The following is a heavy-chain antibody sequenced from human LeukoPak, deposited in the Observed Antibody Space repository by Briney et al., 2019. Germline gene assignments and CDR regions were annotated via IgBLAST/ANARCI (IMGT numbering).Heavy chain of an antibody. CDR1: GYTFTSYG. J-gene: IGHJ3*02. CDR3: ARDVDSGSYYGDAFDI. V-gene: IGHV1-18*01. CDR2: ISAYNGNT. Sequence: ASVKVSCKASGYTFTSYGISWVRQAPGQGLEWMGWISAYNGNTNYAQKLQGRVTMTTDTSTSTAYMELRSLRSDDTAVYYCARDVDSGSYYGDAFDIWGQGTMVTVSS. D-gene: IGHD1-26*01.